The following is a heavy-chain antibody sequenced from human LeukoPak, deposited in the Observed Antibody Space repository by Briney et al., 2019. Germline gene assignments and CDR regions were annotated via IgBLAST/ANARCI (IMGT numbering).Heavy chain of an antibody. D-gene: IGHD1-26*01. V-gene: IGHV3-23*01. Sequence: PGGSLRLSCAASGFTFTSYSMNWVRQALGKGLEWVSTISGGGGSTYYADSVEGRFTISRDNSKNTLYLQVNSLRAEDTAVYYCAKGGKWDVTPFDYWGQGTLVTVSS. CDR1: GFTFTSYS. CDR2: ISGGGGST. CDR3: AKGGKWDVTPFDY. J-gene: IGHJ4*02.